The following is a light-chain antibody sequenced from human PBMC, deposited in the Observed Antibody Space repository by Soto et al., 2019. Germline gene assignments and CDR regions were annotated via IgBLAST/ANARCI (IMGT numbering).Light chain of an antibody. J-gene: IGLJ2*01. CDR3: CSYAGGHTSLL. V-gene: IGLV2-11*01. CDR2: DVS. Sequence: QSALTQPRSVSGSPGQSVTISCTGTSSDVGGYNYVSWYQQHPGTVPKLMIYDVSNRPSGVPDRFSGSKSGNTASLTISGLRAEDEADYYCCSYAGGHTSLLFGGGTKLTVL. CDR1: SSDVGGYNY.